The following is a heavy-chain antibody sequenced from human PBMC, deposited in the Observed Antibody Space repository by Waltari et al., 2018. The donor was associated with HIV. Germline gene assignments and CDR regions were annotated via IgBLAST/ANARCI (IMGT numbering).Heavy chain of an antibody. CDR2: ISHYNGIT. Sequence: QVQLVQSGAEVKKPGASVKVSCTASGYTFTSYGISWVRQAPGQGLEWMGWISHYNGITNYAQKLQCRGTMTTDTSTSTAYMELRSRRSDDTAVYYCARVGCSSASCYNGWFDPWGQGTLVTVSS. J-gene: IGHJ5*02. CDR3: ARVGCSSASCYNGWFDP. V-gene: IGHV1-18*01. D-gene: IGHD2-2*02. CDR1: GYTFTSYG.